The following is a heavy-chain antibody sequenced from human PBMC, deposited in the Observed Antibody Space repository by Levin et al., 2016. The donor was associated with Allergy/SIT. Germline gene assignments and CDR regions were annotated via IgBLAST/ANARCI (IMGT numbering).Heavy chain of an antibody. V-gene: IGHV3-7*04. CDR2: IKQDGREK. J-gene: IGHJ2*01. CDR3: ARGSYWYFDL. Sequence: WIRQPPGKGLEWVATIKQDGREKYYVDSVEGRFTISRDNAKNSLYLQMNSLRAEDTAVYYSARGSYWYFDLWGRGTLVTVSS.